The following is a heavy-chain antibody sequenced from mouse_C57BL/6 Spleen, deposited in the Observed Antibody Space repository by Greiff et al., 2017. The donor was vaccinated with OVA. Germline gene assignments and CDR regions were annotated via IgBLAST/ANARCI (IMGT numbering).Heavy chain of an antibody. CDR1: GYTFTSYW. V-gene: IGHV1-69*01. J-gene: IGHJ2*01. Sequence: QVQLQQPGAELVMPGASVKLSCKASGYTFTSYWMHWVKQRPGQGLEWIGEIDPSDSYTNYNQKFKGKSTLTVDKSSSTAYMQLSSLTSEDSAVYYCARSNYGSSPFDYWGQGTTLTVSS. D-gene: IGHD1-1*01. CDR3: ARSNYGSSPFDY. CDR2: IDPSDSYT.